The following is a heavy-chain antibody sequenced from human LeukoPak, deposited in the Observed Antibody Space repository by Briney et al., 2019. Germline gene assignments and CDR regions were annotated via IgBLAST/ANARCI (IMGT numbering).Heavy chain of an antibody. CDR1: GGSFSGYY. V-gene: IGHV4-34*01. J-gene: IGHJ6*02. Sequence: PSETLSLTCAVYGGSFSGYYWSWIRQPPGKGLEWIGEINHSGSTNYNPSLKSRVTISGDTSKNQFSLKLSSVTAADTAVYYCARAGLAAIVIVPAAPSCYGMDVWGQGTTVTVSS. D-gene: IGHD2-2*01. CDR2: INHSGST. CDR3: ARAGLAAIVIVPAAPSCYGMDV.